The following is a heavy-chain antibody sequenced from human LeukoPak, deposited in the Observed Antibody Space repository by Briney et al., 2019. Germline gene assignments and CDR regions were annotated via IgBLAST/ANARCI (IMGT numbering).Heavy chain of an antibody. V-gene: IGHV3-74*01. J-gene: IGHJ4*02. CDR2: INSDEITT. CDR1: GFTLSNFR. Sequence: GGSLRLSCAASGFTLSNFRMHWVRQAPGKGLVWVSRINSDEITTSYADSVKGRFTISRDNAKNTLYLQIYSLRVEDTAVYYCARGHYCSGGSCYYHYFDNWGQGTLVTVSS. D-gene: IGHD2-15*01. CDR3: ARGHYCSGGSCYYHYFDN.